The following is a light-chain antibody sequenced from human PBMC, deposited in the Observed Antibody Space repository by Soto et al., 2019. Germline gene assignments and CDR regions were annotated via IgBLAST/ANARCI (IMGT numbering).Light chain of an antibody. CDR2: EVN. V-gene: IGLV2-8*01. CDR1: SSDVGAYIY. CDR3: ISYAGNHNLV. J-gene: IGLJ2*01. Sequence: QSPLTQPPSASASPGQSVTISCTGTSSDVGAYIYVSWYQQHPGTAPKLIIYEVNKRPSGVPDRFSGSRSGNTASLTVSGLQPEDAADYYCISYAGNHNLVFGGGTKLTVL.